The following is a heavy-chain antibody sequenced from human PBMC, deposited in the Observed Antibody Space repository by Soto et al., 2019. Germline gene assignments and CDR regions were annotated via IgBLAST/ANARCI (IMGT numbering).Heavy chain of an antibody. D-gene: IGHD3-10*01. CDR2: IQNDGSRT. Sequence: PGGPLRLSCAASGFTFSYYWMHWVRQAPGTGLVWVSHIQNDGSRTTYADSVKGRFTISRDNAKNTLYLQMNSLRAEDTAVYYCARGDRGAFDLWGQGTMVTVSS. V-gene: IGHV3-74*01. CDR1: GFTFSYYW. J-gene: IGHJ3*01. CDR3: ARGDRGAFDL.